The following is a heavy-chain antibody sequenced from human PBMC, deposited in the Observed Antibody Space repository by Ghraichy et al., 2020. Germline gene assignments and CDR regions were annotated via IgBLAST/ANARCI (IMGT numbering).Heavy chain of an antibody. V-gene: IGHV3-7*01. CDR1: GFTFSGYW. J-gene: IGHJ4*02. CDR3: ARAPYSSGWFRGFDY. Sequence: LSLTCAASGFTFSGYWMSWVRQAPGKGLEWVANIKQDGSEKYYVDSVKGRFTISRDNAKNSLYLQMNSLRAEDTAVYYCARAPYSSGWFRGFDYWGQGTLVTVSS. D-gene: IGHD6-19*01. CDR2: IKQDGSEK.